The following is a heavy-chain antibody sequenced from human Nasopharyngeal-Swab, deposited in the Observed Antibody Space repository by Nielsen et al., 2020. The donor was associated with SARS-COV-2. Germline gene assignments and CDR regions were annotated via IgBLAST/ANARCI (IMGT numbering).Heavy chain of an antibody. CDR3: VRDVIATVTTPPDY. CDR1: GFTFSSYW. V-gene: IGHV3-74*01. D-gene: IGHD4-17*01. CDR2: INRDGSGT. J-gene: IGHJ4*02. Sequence: GGSLRLSCAGSGFTFSSYWMHWVRQAPGKGLMWVARINRDGSGTNYADSVKGRFTISRDNAKNTLYLQMNTLSAEDTGVYYCVRDVIATVTTPPDYWGQGTLVTVSS.